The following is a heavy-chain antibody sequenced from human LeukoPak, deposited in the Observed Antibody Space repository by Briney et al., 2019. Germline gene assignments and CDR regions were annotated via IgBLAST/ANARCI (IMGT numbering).Heavy chain of an antibody. J-gene: IGHJ4*02. Sequence: ASVKVSCKASGYTFTSYYMHWVRQAPGQGLEWMGWINPNSGGTNYAQKFQGRVTMTRDTSISTAYMELSRLRSDDTAVYYCARATALLWFGELYLFDYWGQGTLVTVSS. CDR1: GYTFTSYY. V-gene: IGHV1-2*02. CDR3: ARATALLWFGELYLFDY. CDR2: INPNSGGT. D-gene: IGHD3-10*01.